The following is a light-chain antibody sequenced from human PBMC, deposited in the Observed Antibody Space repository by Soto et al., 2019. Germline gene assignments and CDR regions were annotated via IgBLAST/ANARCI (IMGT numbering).Light chain of an antibody. J-gene: IGKJ1*01. CDR2: KAS. V-gene: IGKV1-5*03. CDR3: QQYDGYSKS. CDR1: QTVNTW. Sequence: DLPLTQSPSTLSASVGDRVTITCRASQTVNTWLAWFQQKPGKAPKLLIYKASTLESGVPSRFNGSGSGTEFTLTITSLLPDDFATYYCQQYDGYSKSFGQGTKLDI.